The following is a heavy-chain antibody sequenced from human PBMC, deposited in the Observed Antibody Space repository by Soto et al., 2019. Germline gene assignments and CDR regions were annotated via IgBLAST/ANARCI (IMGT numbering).Heavy chain of an antibody. V-gene: IGHV4-34*01. CDR2: INHYGST. CDR3: ATHCSSTSCYYTFDP. J-gene: IGHJ5*02. Sequence: QVQLQQWGAGLLKPSETLSLTCAVYGGSFSSYYWSWIRQPPGKGLEWIGQINHYGSTDYNPSLKDRATISVDTSKNHFSLRLSSVTAADTAMYYCATHCSSTSCYYTFDPWGQGTLVTVSS. CDR1: GGSFSSYY. D-gene: IGHD2-2*01.